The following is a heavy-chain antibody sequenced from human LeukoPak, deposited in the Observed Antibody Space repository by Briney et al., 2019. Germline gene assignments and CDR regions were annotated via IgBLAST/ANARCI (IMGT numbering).Heavy chain of an antibody. CDR2: ITSSSSYI. D-gene: IGHD3-16*02. CDR1: GFTFSSYS. J-gene: IGHJ4*02. V-gene: IGHV3-21*01. Sequence: GGSLRLSCAASGFTFSSYSMNWVRQAPGKGLEWVSSITSSSSYIYYADSVKGRFTISRDNAKNSLYLQMNSLRAEDTAVYYCARGRTYYDYVWGSYRLDYWGQGTQVTVSS. CDR3: ARGRTYYDYVWGSYRLDY.